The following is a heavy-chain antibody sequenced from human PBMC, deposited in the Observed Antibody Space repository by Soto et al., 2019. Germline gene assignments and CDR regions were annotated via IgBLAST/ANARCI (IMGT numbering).Heavy chain of an antibody. D-gene: IGHD1-1*01. CDR1: GYIFTTYG. CDR2: ISAHNGNT. J-gene: IGHJ4*02. CDR3: ARGRYGDY. V-gene: IGHV1-18*01. Sequence: QVHLVQSGAEVKKPGASVKVSCKGSGYIFTTYGITWVRQAPGQGLEWMGWISAHNGNTNYAQKLQGRVTVTRDTSKSTAYMELRNLRSDATAVDYCARGRYGDYWGQGALVTVSS.